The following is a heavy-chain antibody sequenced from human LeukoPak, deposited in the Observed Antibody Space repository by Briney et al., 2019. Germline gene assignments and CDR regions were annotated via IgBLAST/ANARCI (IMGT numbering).Heavy chain of an antibody. V-gene: IGHV1-24*01. D-gene: IGHD1-1*01. J-gene: IGHJ4*02. CDR1: GYTLTELS. CDR3: ATVEAPALKTRRAVPGRY. Sequence: ASVKVSCKVSGYTLTELSMHWVRQAPGKGLEWMGGFDPEDGETIYAQKFQGRVTMTEDTSTDTAYMELSSLRSEDTAVYYCATVEAPALKTRRAVPGRYWGQGTLVTVSS. CDR2: FDPEDGET.